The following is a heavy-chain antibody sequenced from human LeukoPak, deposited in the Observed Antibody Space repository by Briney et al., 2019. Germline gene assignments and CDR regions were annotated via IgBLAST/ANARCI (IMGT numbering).Heavy chain of an antibody. CDR3: ARHILTGSLGFDI. CDR2: ISAGGDST. CDR1: GFTFNNYA. J-gene: IGHJ3*02. D-gene: IGHD3-9*01. V-gene: IGHV3-23*01. Sequence: PGGSLRLSCAASGFTFNNYAMSWVRQAPGKGLEWVSAISAGGDSTFYADSVKGRFTISRDNSKNTLYLQMSTLRAEDTAVYYCARHILTGSLGFDIWGQGTMVTISS.